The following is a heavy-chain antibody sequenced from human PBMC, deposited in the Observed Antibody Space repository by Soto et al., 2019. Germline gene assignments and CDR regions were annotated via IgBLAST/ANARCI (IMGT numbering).Heavy chain of an antibody. V-gene: IGHV4-38-2*02. Sequence: PSQTVSITSTVSGYSISSAAIWAWILRPQGKGPEWIASIYHGGTTFYNPSLKSRITISVDTSNNQFSLKLTSVTAADTAVYYCAWVHGKGVARSIFDYPGHGTLVTVSS. J-gene: IGHJ4*01. CDR3: AWVHGKGVARSIFDY. D-gene: IGHD2-8*01. CDR1: GYSISSAAI. CDR2: IYHGGTT.